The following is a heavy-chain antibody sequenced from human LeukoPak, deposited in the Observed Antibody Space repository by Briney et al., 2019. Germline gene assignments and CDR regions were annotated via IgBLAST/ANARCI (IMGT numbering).Heavy chain of an antibody. CDR2: IYYSGST. D-gene: IGHD1-26*01. J-gene: IGHJ5*02. Sequence: KPSETLSLTCTVSGGSISSSGYCWGWIRQPPGKGLAWIASIYYSGSTYSNPSLKSRVAISVDTSKNQLSLKLSSLTAADTAVYYCARHEYSGSYYGLSWFDPWGQGTLVTVSS. V-gene: IGHV4-39*01. CDR3: ARHEYSGSYYGLSWFDP. CDR1: GGSISSSGYC.